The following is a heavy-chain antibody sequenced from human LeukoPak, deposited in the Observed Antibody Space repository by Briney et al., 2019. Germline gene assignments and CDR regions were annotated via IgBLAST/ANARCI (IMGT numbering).Heavy chain of an antibody. D-gene: IGHD5-12*01. Sequence: GGSLRLSCAASGFNFNNYGMHWVRQAPGKGLEWVANIKQDGSEKYYVDSVKGRFTVSRDNAKNSLYLQMNSLRAEDTAVYYCARIRGYSGYDWSYYMDVWGKGTTVTISS. V-gene: IGHV3-7*01. CDR3: ARIRGYSGYDWSYYMDV. CDR1: GFNFNNYG. CDR2: IKQDGSEK. J-gene: IGHJ6*03.